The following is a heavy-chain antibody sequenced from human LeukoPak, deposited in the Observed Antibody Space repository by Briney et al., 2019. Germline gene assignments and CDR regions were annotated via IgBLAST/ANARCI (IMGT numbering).Heavy chain of an antibody. CDR3: ARARVGDPTDY. D-gene: IGHD1-26*01. CDR1: GFPFSSYA. V-gene: IGHV3-74*01. CDR2: VHGDGNNI. J-gene: IGHJ4*02. Sequence: GGSLRLSCAASGFPFSSYAMYWVRQAPGKGLVWVSRVHGDGNNIGYADSVRGRFTISRDNAKNTLYLQMNSLRPKDTAVYYCARARVGDPTDYWGQGTLVTVSS.